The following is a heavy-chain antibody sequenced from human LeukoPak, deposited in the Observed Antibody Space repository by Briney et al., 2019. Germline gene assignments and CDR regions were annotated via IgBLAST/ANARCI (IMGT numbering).Heavy chain of an antibody. CDR1: GYTFTGYY. CDR2: INPNSGGT. CDR3: ATTTYYYGSGSYYYYYGMDV. Sequence: GASVKVSCKASGYTFTGYYMHWVRQAPGQGLEWMGWINPNSGGTNYAQKFQGWVTMTRDTSISTAYMELSRLRSDDTAVYYCATTTYYYGSGSYYYYYGMDVWGQGTTVTVSS. J-gene: IGHJ6*02. D-gene: IGHD3-10*01. V-gene: IGHV1-2*04.